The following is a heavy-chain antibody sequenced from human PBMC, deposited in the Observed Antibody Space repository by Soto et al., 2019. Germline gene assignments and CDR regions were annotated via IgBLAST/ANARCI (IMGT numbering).Heavy chain of an antibody. J-gene: IGHJ5*01. CDR2: IYKSATT. CDR3: ARGRYCLTGRCFPNWFDS. D-gene: IGHD2-15*01. CDR1: GDSISTVDYF. Sequence: SETLSLTCSVSGDSISTVDYFWAWIRQPPGQALEYIGYIYKSATTYYNPSFESRVAISLGTSKSQFSLNVTSVTAADTAVYFCARGRYCLTGRCFPNWFDSWGQGTLVTVAS. V-gene: IGHV4-30-4*01.